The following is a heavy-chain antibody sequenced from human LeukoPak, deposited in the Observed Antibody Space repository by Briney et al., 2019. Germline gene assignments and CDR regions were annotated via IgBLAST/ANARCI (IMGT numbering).Heavy chain of an antibody. D-gene: IGHD1-26*01. J-gene: IGHJ4*02. CDR3: ARGDLGSSPTYFDY. Sequence: PSETLSLTCAVYGGSFSGYYWSWIRQPPGKGLEWLGEINHSGSTNYNPSLKSRVTISVDTSKNQFSLKLSSVTAADTAVYYCARGDLGSSPTYFDYWGQGTLVTVSS. CDR1: GGSFSGYY. V-gene: IGHV4-34*01. CDR2: INHSGST.